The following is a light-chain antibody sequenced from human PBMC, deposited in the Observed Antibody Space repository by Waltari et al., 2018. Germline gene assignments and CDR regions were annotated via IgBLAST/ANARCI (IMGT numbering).Light chain of an antibody. Sequence: EVVMTQSPATLSVSPGERATLSCRASQSVSSNLAWYQQKPGQAPRLLIYGASTTATCIPARFSGSGSGTEFTLTISSLQSEDFAVYYCQQYNNWPYTFGQGTKLDIK. CDR3: QQYNNWPYT. CDR1: QSVSSN. CDR2: GAS. V-gene: IGKV3-15*01. J-gene: IGKJ2*01.